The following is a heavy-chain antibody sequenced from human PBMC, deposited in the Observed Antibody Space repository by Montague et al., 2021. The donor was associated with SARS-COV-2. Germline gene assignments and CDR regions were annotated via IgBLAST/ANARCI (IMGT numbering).Heavy chain of an antibody. D-gene: IGHD5-12*01. CDR1: GSIFSDYY. V-gene: IGHV3-11*01. Sequence: SLRLSCAASGSIFSDYYMTWIRQAPGKGLEWVSHISGGGSKTYYAESVKGRFTISRDTANNSVYLQMKFLGAEDTAVYYCARDQGGYGTFDIWGQGTMVTVSS. J-gene: IGHJ3*02. CDR3: ARDQGGYGTFDI. CDR2: ISGGGSKT.